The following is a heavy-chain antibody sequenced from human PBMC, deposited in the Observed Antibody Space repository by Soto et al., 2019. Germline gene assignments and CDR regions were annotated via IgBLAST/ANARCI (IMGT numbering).Heavy chain of an antibody. D-gene: IGHD3-22*01. CDR2: IYYSGST. V-gene: IGHV4-59*08. J-gene: IGHJ4*02. Sequence: PSETLSLTCTVSGGSISSYYWSWIRQPPGKGLEWIGYIYYSGSTNYNPSLKSRVTISVDTSKNQFSLKLSSVTAADTGVYYCARHQSSGYYPLFDYWGQGTLVTVS. CDR1: GGSISSYY. CDR3: ARHQSSGYYPLFDY.